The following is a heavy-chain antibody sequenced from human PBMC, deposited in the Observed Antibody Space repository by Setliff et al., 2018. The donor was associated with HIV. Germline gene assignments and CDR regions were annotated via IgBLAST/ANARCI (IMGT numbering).Heavy chain of an antibody. CDR3: ARHKSQPYYFDY. Sequence: PSETLSLTCTVSGGSISSYYWSWIRPPPGKGLEWIGYIYYSGSTNYNPSLKSRVTISVDTSKNQFSLKLSSVTAADTAVYYCARHKSQPYYFDYWGQGTLVTVS. V-gene: IGHV4-59*08. CDR1: GGSISSYY. J-gene: IGHJ4*02. CDR2: IYYSGST.